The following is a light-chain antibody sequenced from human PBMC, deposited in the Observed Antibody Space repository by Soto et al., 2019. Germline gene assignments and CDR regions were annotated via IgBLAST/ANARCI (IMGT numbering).Light chain of an antibody. CDR3: QQRANWPGT. CDR1: QNVNSN. Sequence: EIVMTQSPATVSVSPGERATLSCRASQNVNSNLAWYQQKPGQPPRLLIYGASNRATGIPARFSGSGSGTDFTLTISSLEAKDFAVYYCQQRANWPGTFGQGTKVDIK. V-gene: IGKV3-11*01. J-gene: IGKJ1*01. CDR2: GAS.